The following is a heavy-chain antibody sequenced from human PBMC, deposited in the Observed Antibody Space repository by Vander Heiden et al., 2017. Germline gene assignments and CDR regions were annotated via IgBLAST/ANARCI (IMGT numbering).Heavy chain of an antibody. V-gene: IGHV1-8*01. J-gene: IGHJ4*02. CDR3: ARGLLPPRGYGGDY. D-gene: IGHD5-18*01. CDR1: GYTFTRYD. CDR2: MNPNSGNT. Sequence: QVQLVQSGAEVKKPGASVKVPCKASGYTFTRYDINWVRQGTGQGLEWMGWMNPNSGNTGYAQKFQGRVTMTRNTSISTAYMELSSLRSEDTAVYYCARGLLPPRGYGGDYWGQGTLVTVSS.